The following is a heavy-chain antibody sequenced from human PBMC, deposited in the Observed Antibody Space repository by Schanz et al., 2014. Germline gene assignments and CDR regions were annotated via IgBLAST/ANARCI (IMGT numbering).Heavy chain of an antibody. J-gene: IGHJ5*02. CDR2: ISDYNGKT. D-gene: IGHD2-2*01. CDR1: GYTLKNYG. V-gene: IGHV1-18*01. CDR3: ARDRRRYCSTASCLHDNWFDP. Sequence: QAQLMQSGPELKRPGASVKVSCTASGYTLKNYGISWVRQAPGLGLEWMGWISDYNGKTNYAQKFQDRVTMTTDTSTGTAYMELRSLRSDDTAVYYCARDRRRYCSTASCLHDNWFDPWGQGTLVIVSS.